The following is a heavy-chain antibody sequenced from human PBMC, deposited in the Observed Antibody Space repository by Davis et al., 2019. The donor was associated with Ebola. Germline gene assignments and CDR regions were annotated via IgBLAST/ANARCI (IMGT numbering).Heavy chain of an antibody. J-gene: IGHJ5*02. CDR1: GGSISSYY. CDR2: IYYSGST. V-gene: IGHV4-59*01. D-gene: IGHD3-16*02. CDR3: ARDLRSYRLNWFDP. Sequence: GSLRLSCTVSGGSISSYYWSWIRQPPGKGLEWIGYIYYSGSTNCNPSLKSRVTISVDTSKNQFSLKLSSVTAADTAVYYCARDLRSYRLNWFDPWGQGTLVTVSS.